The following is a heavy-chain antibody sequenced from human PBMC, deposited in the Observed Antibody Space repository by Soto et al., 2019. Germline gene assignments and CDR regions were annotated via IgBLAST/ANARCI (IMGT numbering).Heavy chain of an antibody. CDR2: INAGNGNT. Sequence: ASVKVSCKASGYTFTSYAMHWVRQAPGQRLEWMGWINAGNGNTKYSQKFQGRVTITRDTSASTAYMELSSLRSEDTAVYYCARDLPPFRVEAAAGYWGQGTLVTVSS. D-gene: IGHD6-13*01. CDR3: ARDLPPFRVEAAAGY. V-gene: IGHV1-3*01. CDR1: GYTFTSYA. J-gene: IGHJ4*02.